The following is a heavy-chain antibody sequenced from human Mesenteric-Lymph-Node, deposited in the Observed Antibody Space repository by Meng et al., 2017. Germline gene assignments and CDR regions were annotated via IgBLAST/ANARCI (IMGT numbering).Heavy chain of an antibody. Sequence: GESLKISCAASGLTFINYGMHWVRQAPGKGLEWVAVIWSHGRDKFYADSVKGRFTISRDDSKSTLHLQMASLRAEDTDVYFCEKASGHTCYGANCYYFDSWGHGTTVTVSS. CDR2: IWSHGRDK. CDR3: EKASGHTCYGANCYYFDS. J-gene: IGHJ4*01. CDR1: GLTFINYG. D-gene: IGHD4/OR15-4a*01. V-gene: IGHV3-33*06.